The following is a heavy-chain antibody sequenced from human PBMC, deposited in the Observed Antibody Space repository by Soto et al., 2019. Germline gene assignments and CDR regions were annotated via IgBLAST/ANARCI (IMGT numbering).Heavy chain of an antibody. CDR1: GYTLTELS. V-gene: IGHV1-24*01. CDR2: FDPEDGET. J-gene: IGHJ3*02. Sequence: ASVKVSCKVSGYTLTELSMHWVRQAPGKGLEWMGGFDPEDGETIYAQKFQGRVTMTEDTSTDAAYMELSSLRSEDTAVYYCATGVGGYHDAFDIWGQGTMVTVSS. CDR3: ATGVGGYHDAFDI. D-gene: IGHD5-18*01.